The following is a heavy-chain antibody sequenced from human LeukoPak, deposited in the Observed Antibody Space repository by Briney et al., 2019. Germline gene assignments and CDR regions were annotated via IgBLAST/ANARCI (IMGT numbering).Heavy chain of an antibody. CDR1: GGSFSGYY. J-gene: IGHJ4*02. CDR3: AREIRMGYYYDSSGYYSPRGDY. D-gene: IGHD3-22*01. V-gene: IGHV4-34*01. CDR2: INHSGST. Sequence: SETLSLTCAVYGGSFSGYYWSWIRQPPGKGLEWIGEINHSGSTNYNPSLKSRVTISVDTSKNQFSLKLSSVTAADTAVYYCAREIRMGYYYDSSGYYSPRGDYWGQGTLVTVSS.